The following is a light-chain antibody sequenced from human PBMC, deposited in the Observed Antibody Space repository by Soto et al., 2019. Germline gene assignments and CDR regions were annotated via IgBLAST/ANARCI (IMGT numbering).Light chain of an antibody. J-gene: IGKJ1*01. Sequence: DIVLTQSPDSLAVSLGERATINCKSSQSVLYSSNNKNYLAWYQQKPGQPPKALIYWASTRESGVPDRFIGSGSGTDFTLTISRLEPEDFAVFYCHQYGSSPQTFGQGTKVDIK. CDR1: QSVLYSSNNKNY. V-gene: IGKV4-1*01. CDR2: WAS. CDR3: HQYGSSPQT.